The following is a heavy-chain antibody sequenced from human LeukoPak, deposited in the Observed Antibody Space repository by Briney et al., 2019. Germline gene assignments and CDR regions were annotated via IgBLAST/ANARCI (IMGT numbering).Heavy chain of an antibody. CDR1: GFTVSSNY. Sequence: GGSLRLSCAASGFTVSSNYMSWVRQAPGKGLEWVSVIYSGGSTYYADSVKGRFTISRDNSKNTLYLQMNSLRAEDTAVYYCARALKGFYYFDYWGQGTLVAVSS. J-gene: IGHJ4*02. CDR2: IYSGGST. V-gene: IGHV3-53*01. CDR3: ARALKGFYYFDY.